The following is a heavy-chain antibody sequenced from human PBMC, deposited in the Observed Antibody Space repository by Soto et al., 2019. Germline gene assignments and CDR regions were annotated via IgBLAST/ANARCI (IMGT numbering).Heavy chain of an antibody. CDR2: SYYSGST. CDR3: ARDRAPHSSNPLTTVTTNRGWYFDL. V-gene: IGHV4-59*01. Sequence: QVQLQESGPGLVKPSETLSLTCTVSGGSISSYYWSWIRQPPGKGLEWIGYSYYSGSTNYNPSLTSRVPISVDTSKNQCSLKLSSVTAADTAVYYCARDRAPHSSNPLTTVTTNRGWYFDLWGRGTLVTVSS. D-gene: IGHD4-17*01. CDR1: GGSISSYY. J-gene: IGHJ2*01.